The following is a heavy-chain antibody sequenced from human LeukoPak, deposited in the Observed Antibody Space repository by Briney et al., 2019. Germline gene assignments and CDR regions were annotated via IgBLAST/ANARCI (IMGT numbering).Heavy chain of an antibody. CDR2: IYYSGST. D-gene: IGHD5-18*01. V-gene: IGHV4-39*01. CDR1: GGSVSSRSYY. CDR3: ARTTWIQLWLAYYYYGMDV. Sequence: PSETLSLTCTVSGGSVSSRSYYWGWIRQPPGKGLEWIGSIYYSGSTYYNPSLKSRVTISVDTSKNQFSLKLSSVTAADTAVYYCARTTWIQLWLAYYYYGMDVWGQGTTVTVSS. J-gene: IGHJ6*02.